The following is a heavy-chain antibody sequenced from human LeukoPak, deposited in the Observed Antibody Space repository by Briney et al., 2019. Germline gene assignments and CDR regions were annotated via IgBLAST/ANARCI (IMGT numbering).Heavy chain of an antibody. D-gene: IGHD5-18*01. CDR2: ISGSGGST. Sequence: PGGSLRLSCAASGFTFSSYAMSWVRQAPGKGLEWVSAISGSGGSTYYADSVKGRFTISRDNSKNTLYLQMNSLRAEDTAVYYCARGGGYSYAWYFDYWGQGTLVTVSS. V-gene: IGHV3-23*01. CDR3: ARGGGYSYAWYFDY. J-gene: IGHJ4*02. CDR1: GFTFSSYA.